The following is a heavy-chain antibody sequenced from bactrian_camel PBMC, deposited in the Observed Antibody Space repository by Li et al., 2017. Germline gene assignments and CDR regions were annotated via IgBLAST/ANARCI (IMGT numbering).Heavy chain of an antibody. CDR1: SGVYC. J-gene: IGHJ6*01. V-gene: IGHV3S63*01. CDR2: IDSSGST. CDR3: ATGGVLWVGRNPLPYRDFGY. Sequence: PLVESGGASVQAGGSLRLSCEASSGVYCMGWFRQASGKEREGVAFIDSSGSTDYRDSVYGRFTISQDNAKKTLQGSANGKNTLQMNSLKSEDTALYYCATGGVLWVGRNPLPYRDFGYWGQGTQVTVS. D-gene: IGHD5*01.